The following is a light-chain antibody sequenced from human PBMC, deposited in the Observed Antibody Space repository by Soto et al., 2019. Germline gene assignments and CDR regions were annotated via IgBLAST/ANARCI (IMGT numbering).Light chain of an antibody. V-gene: IGLV2-14*01. CDR3: SSYTSSSTVGV. J-gene: IGLJ2*01. CDR2: EVS. CDR1: SSDVGGYDS. Sequence: QSALTQPASVSGSPGQSITISCTGTSSDVGGYDSVSWYQQHPGKAPKLIIYEVSNRPSGVSSRFSGSKSGNTASLTISGLQAEDEAEYYCSSYTSSSTVGVFGGGTQLTVL.